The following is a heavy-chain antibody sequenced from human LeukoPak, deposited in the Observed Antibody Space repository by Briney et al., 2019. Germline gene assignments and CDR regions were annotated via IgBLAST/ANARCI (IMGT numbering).Heavy chain of an antibody. D-gene: IGHD3-22*01. CDR1: GYSFTSYW. CDR3: ARQYYYDSSGYWYFGY. CDR2: IYPGDSDT. Sequence: GESLKISCKGSGYSFTSYWIGWVRQMPGKGLEWMGIIYPGDSDTRYSPSFQGQVTISADKSISTAYLQWSSLKASDTAMYYCARQYYYDSSGYWYFGYWGQGTLVTVSS. J-gene: IGHJ4*02. V-gene: IGHV5-51*01.